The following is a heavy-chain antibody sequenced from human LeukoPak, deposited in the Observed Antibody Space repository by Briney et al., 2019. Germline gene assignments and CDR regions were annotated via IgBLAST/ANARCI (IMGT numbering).Heavy chain of an antibody. J-gene: IGHJ4*02. CDR2: IRGNADTT. Sequence: GGTLRLSCAASGFIFNNYGMSWVRQAPGKGLEWVSAIRGNADTTYYADSVKGRFSIFRDNNKNMLYLQMNSLRSDDTAVYYCARDRGILWFGESNPNYRGQGTLVTVSS. D-gene: IGHD3-10*01. V-gene: IGHV3-23*01. CDR1: GFIFNNYG. CDR3: ARDRGILWFGESNPNY.